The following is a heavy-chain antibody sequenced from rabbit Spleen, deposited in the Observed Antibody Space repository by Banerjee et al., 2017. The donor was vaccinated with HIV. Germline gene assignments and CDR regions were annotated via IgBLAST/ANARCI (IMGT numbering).Heavy chain of an antibody. D-gene: IGHD4-1*01. J-gene: IGHJ6*01. V-gene: IGHV1S40*01. CDR3: ARGVGGNFGW. CDR1: GFSFSSDYY. Sequence: QSLEESGGDLVKPEGSLTLTCTASGFSFSSDYYMCWVRQAPGKGLEWIGCRYTGSGSTYYASWAKGRFTVSKTSSTTVTLQMTSLTAADTATYFCARGVGGNFGWWGPGTLAPS. CDR2: RYTGSGST.